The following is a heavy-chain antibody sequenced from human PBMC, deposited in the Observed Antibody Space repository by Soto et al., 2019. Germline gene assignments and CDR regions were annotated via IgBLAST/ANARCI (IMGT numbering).Heavy chain of an antibody. J-gene: IGHJ4*02. V-gene: IGHV3-30*03. CDR1: GFTFSSYG. Sequence: QVQLVESGGGVVQPGRSLRLSCAASGFTFSSYGMHWVRQAPGKGLEWVAVISYDGSNKYYADSVKGRFTISRDNSKNTLYLQMNSLRAEDTAVYYCATGLWFGELSWGQGTLVTVSS. CDR2: ISYDGSNK. D-gene: IGHD3-10*01. CDR3: ATGLWFGELS.